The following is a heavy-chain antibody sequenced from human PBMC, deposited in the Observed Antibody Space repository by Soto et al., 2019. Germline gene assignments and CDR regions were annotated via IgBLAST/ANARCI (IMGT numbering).Heavy chain of an antibody. CDR2: ISAYNGNT. CDR3: ARVPEPSGYYLYYYYYGMDV. CDR1: GYTFTSYG. D-gene: IGHD3-3*01. J-gene: IGHJ6*02. V-gene: IGHV1-18*01. Sequence: QVQLVQSGAEVKKPGASVKVSCKASGYTFTSYGISWVRQAPGQGLEWMGWISAYNGNTNYAQKLQGRVTMTTDTSTSTAYMELRSLRSDDTAVYYCARVPEPSGYYLYYYYYGMDVWGQGTTVTVSS.